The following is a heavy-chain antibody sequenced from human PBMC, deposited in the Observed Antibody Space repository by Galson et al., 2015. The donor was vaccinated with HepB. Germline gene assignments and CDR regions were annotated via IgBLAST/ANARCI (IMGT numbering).Heavy chain of an antibody. D-gene: IGHD1-14*01. V-gene: IGHV3-30*07. CDR1: GFPFNTLA. CDR3: ARGHRVPNGDAFEI. Sequence: SLRLSCAASGFPFNTLAMFWVRQAPGKGLEWISYISYDETTTYYVDSVKGRFTISRDNSRDALYLQMNSLRADDTAIYYCARGHRVPNGDAFEIWGHGTMVSVSS. J-gene: IGHJ3*02. CDR2: ISYDETTT.